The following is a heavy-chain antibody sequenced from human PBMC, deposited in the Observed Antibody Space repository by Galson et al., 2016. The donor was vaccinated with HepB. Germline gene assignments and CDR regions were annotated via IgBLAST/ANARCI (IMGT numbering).Heavy chain of an antibody. CDR1: GLTIRNYG. J-gene: IGHJ3*02. V-gene: IGHV3-33*01. CDR2: IWYDGSNQ. CDR3: ASATGVDAFDI. Sequence: SLRLSCAASGLTIRNYGMHWVRQAPGKGLEWVALIWYDGSNQHYADSVRGRFTISRDNDKNTVSLQMNSLRVDDTAVYYCASATGVDAFDIWGQGTMVIVSS. D-gene: IGHD7-27*01.